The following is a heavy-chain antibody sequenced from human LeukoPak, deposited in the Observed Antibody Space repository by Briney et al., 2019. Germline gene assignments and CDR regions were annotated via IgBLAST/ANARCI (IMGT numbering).Heavy chain of an antibody. Sequence: SVKVSCKASGCTFSSYAISWVRQAPGQGLDWMGRIIPIFGTANYAQKFQGRVTITADGSTSTAYLELSSLKSEDTAVYYCARGQGRPGRGWIHYYYFDYWGQGTLVSVSS. D-gene: IGHD6-19*01. CDR1: GCTFSSYA. CDR3: ARGQGRPGRGWIHYYYFDY. V-gene: IGHV1-69*13. J-gene: IGHJ4*02. CDR2: IIPIFGTA.